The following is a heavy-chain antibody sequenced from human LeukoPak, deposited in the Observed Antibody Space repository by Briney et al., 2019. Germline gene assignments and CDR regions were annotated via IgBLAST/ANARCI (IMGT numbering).Heavy chain of an antibody. CDR1: GDSINNYY. CDR3: ARDLRSGTLGYYYMDV. CDR2: IYYSGTT. D-gene: IGHD3/OR15-3a*01. Sequence: SETLSLTCTVSGDSINNYYWSWIRQPPGKGLEWIGYIYYSGTTNYNPSLKSRVTISVDTSKNQFSLKLSSVTAADTAVYYCARDLRSGTLGYYYMDVWGKGTTVTVSS. V-gene: IGHV4-59*01. J-gene: IGHJ6*03.